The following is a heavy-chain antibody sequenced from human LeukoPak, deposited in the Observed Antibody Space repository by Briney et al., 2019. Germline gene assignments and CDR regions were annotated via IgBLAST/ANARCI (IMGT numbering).Heavy chain of an antibody. Sequence: AGGSLRLSCAASGFTFSSYAMHWVRQAPGKGLEWVAVISYDGSNKYYADSVKGRFTISRDNSKNTLYLQMNSLRAEDTAVYYCAKDHRSSSPINAYGMDVWGQGTTVTVSS. CDR3: AKDHRSSSPINAYGMDV. V-gene: IGHV3-30-3*01. CDR2: ISYDGSNK. J-gene: IGHJ6*02. CDR1: GFTFSSYA. D-gene: IGHD6-13*01.